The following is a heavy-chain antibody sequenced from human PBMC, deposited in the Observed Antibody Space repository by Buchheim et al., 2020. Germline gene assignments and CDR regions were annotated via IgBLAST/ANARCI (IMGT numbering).Heavy chain of an antibody. CDR2: VYHSGST. D-gene: IGHD2-8*02. Sequence: QVQLQESGPGLVKPSGTLSLTCAVSGGSISSINWWSWVRQPPGKRLEWIGEVYHSGSTNYKPSLKSRVTTSVDKSQNQFILRLSSVTAADTAVYYCARGFYCTDTTCQNLDVWGQGAT. J-gene: IGHJ6*02. CDR1: GGSISSINW. V-gene: IGHV4-4*02. CDR3: ARGFYCTDTTCQNLDV.